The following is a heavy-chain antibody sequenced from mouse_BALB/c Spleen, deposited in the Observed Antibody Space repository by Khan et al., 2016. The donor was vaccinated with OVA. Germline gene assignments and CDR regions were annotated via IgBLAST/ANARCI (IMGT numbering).Heavy chain of an antibody. CDR1: GYTFTSYT. Sequence: QVRLQQSGAELARPGASVKMSCKASGYTFTSYTIHWIKLRPGQGLEWIGFINPSNGYTNYNQKFKDMATLTADKSSTTVYMQLSSLTSDDSAVYNSVSDGAYHRYDGCFAYWGQGTLVTVSA. D-gene: IGHD2-14*01. CDR2: INPSNGYT. CDR3: VSDGAYHRYDGCFAY. V-gene: IGHV1-4*01. J-gene: IGHJ3*01.